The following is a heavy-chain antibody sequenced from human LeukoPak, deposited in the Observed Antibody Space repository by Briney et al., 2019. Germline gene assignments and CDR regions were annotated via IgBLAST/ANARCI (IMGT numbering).Heavy chain of an antibody. J-gene: IGHJ4*02. CDR1: GFTFSSYA. D-gene: IGHD6-13*01. CDR3: ARDLRKIAAAGTTRSFDY. V-gene: IGHV3-30*14. Sequence: GRSLRLSCAASGFTFSSYAMHWVRQAPGKGLEWVAVISYDGSNKYYADSVKGRFTISRDNSKNTLYLQMNSLRAEDTAVYYCARDLRKIAAAGTTRSFDYWGQGTLVTVSS. CDR2: ISYDGSNK.